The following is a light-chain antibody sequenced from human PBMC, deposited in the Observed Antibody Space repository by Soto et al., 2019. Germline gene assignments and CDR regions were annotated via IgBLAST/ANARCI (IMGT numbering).Light chain of an antibody. CDR2: AAS. CDR1: QSLTSNY. Sequence: EIELTQSPGTLSLSPGERATLSCRASQSLTSNYLTWYQQKPGQAPRLLIYAASYRATGVSDRFSGSGSGTDFTLTINGVEPEDFAVYYCQHYGNSLTFGGGTKVDI. CDR3: QHYGNSLT. J-gene: IGKJ4*01. V-gene: IGKV3-20*01.